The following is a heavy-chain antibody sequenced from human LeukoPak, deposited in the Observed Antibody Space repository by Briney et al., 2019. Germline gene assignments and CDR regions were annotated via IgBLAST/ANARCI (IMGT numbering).Heavy chain of an antibody. Sequence: SETLSLTCTVSGYSISSDYYWGWIRQPPGKGLEWIGSIYHSGRTFYNPSLKSRVTISVDTSKNQFSLQLNSVTPEDTAVYFCARGRHGDHVSLFEYWGQGTLVTVSS. CDR3: ARGRHGDHVSLFEY. D-gene: IGHD3-10*02. CDR2: IYHSGRT. J-gene: IGHJ4*02. V-gene: IGHV4-38-2*02. CDR1: GYSISSDYY.